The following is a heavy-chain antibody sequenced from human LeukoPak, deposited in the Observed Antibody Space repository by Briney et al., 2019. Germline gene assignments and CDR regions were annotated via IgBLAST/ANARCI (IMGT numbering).Heavy chain of an antibody. V-gene: IGHV3-9*01. CDR2: ISWNSGSI. Sequence: PGGSLRLSCAASGFTFDDYAMHWVRQAPGKGLEWVSGISWNSGSIGYADSVKGRFTISRDNAKNSLYLQMNSLRAEDTALYYCAKDFLSPYSSSWFDAFDIWGQGTMVTVSS. CDR1: GFTFDDYA. D-gene: IGHD6-13*01. CDR3: AKDFLSPYSSSWFDAFDI. J-gene: IGHJ3*02.